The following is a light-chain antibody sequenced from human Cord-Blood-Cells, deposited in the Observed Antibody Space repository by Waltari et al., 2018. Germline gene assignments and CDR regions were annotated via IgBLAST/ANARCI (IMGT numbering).Light chain of an antibody. V-gene: IGLV2-8*01. J-gene: IGLJ1*01. CDR1: SSDVGGNNY. CDR3: SSYAGSNSYV. Sequence: QSALTQPPSASGSPGQSVTISCTGTSSDVGGNNYVSWYQQHPDKAPKLMIYEVSKRPSGVPIRFSASKSGNTASLTVSGLQAEYEADYYCSSYAGSNSYVFGTGTKVTVL. CDR2: EVS.